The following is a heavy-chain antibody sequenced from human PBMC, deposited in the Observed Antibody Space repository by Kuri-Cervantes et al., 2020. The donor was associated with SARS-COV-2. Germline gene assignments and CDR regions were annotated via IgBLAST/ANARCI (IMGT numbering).Heavy chain of an antibody. J-gene: IGHJ4*02. V-gene: IGHV5-51*01. CDR1: GYSFTSYW. CDR2: IYPGDSDT. CDR3: ARPLLRFLEWSSAY. D-gene: IGHD3-3*01. Sequence: KVSCKGSGYSFTSYWIGWVRQMPGKGLEWMGIIYPGDSDTRYSPSFQGQVTISADKSISTAYLQWSSLKASDTAMYYCARPLLRFLEWSSAYWGQGTLVTVSS.